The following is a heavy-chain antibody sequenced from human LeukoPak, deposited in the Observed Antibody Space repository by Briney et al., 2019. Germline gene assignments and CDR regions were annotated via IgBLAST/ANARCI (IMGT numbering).Heavy chain of an antibody. D-gene: IGHD2-2*01. V-gene: IGHV3-30*18. CDR3: AKGGRWLVVSAFAIVY. Sequence: PGGSLRLSCAASGFTFSSYGMHWVRQAPGKGLEWVAVISYDGSNKYYADSVKGRFTISRDNSKNTMYLQMNSLRAEDTAVYYCAKGGRWLVVSAFAIVYWGQGNLVTVSS. CDR1: GFTFSSYG. CDR2: ISYDGSNK. J-gene: IGHJ4*02.